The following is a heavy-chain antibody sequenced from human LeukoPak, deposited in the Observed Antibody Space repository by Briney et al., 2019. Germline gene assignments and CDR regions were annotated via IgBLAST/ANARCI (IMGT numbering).Heavy chain of an antibody. D-gene: IGHD3-3*01. CDR1: GGSTSGGNYY. Sequence: SETLSLTCIVSGGSTSGGNYYWGWIRRPLGKGLEWIGGISSSGNTYYNPSLKSRITISIDTSKNHFSLKLSSVTAADTAVYYCARLGAGPTYYDFWSGYSSFYFDYWGQGTLVTVSS. V-gene: IGHV4-39*02. CDR3: ARLGAGPTYYDFWSGYSSFYFDY. CDR2: ISSSGNT. J-gene: IGHJ4*02.